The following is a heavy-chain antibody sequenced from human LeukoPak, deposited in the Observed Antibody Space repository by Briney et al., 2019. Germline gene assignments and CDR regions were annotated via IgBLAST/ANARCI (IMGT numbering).Heavy chain of an antibody. CDR2: IKQDGNEK. D-gene: IGHD5-18*01. V-gene: IGHV3-7*01. CDR1: GFRFNTYW. Sequence: GGSLRLSCAASGFRFNTYWMSWVRQAPGKGLEWVANIKQDGNEKYYADSVKGRFTISRDNGKNSLDLQMNSLRADDTAVYYCAKGWDVDTAIDYWGQGTLVTVSS. CDR3: AKGWDVDTAIDY. J-gene: IGHJ4*02.